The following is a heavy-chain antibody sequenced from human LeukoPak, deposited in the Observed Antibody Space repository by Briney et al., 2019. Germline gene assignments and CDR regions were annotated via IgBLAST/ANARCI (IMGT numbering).Heavy chain of an antibody. D-gene: IGHD2-2*01. CDR1: GFTFSSYS. CDR2: ISNGSSTI. J-gene: IGHJ4*02. CDR3: ARYCTSLSCYENVDY. Sequence: PGGSLRLSCTASGFTFSSYSMNWVRQAPGKGLEWVSYISNGSSTIYYADSVKGRFTISRDNAKNSLYLQMYSLRAEDTAVYYCARYCTSLSCYENVDYWGQGTLVTVSS. V-gene: IGHV3-48*01.